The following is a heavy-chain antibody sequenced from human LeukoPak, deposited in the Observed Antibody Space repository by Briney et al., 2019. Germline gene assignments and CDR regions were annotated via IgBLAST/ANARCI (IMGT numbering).Heavy chain of an antibody. CDR1: GLTVDSVD. V-gene: IGHV3-9*03. Sequence: RAVRRSCSDCGLTVDSVDLGWGRPAQRKGLEWVSGISWNSGSIGYADSVKGRFTISRDNAKNSLYLQMNSLRAEDMALYYCAKGCVTVVTSTAIDYWGQGTLVTVSS. CDR3: AKGCVTVVTSTAIDY. J-gene: IGHJ4*02. D-gene: IGHD4-23*01. CDR2: ISWNSGSI.